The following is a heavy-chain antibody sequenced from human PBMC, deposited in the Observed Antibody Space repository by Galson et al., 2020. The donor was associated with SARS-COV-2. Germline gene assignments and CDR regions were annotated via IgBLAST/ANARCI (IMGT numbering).Heavy chain of an antibody. CDR1: GFTFSSYG. D-gene: IGHD3-22*01. Sequence: GGSLRLSCAASGFTFSSYGMHWVRQAPGKGLEWVAVISYDGSNKYYADSVKGRFTISRDNSKNTLYLQMNSLRAEGTAVYYCAKEDYYDSSGPLDYWGQGTLVTVSS. J-gene: IGHJ4*02. CDR3: AKEDYYDSSGPLDY. CDR2: ISYDGSNK. V-gene: IGHV3-30*18.